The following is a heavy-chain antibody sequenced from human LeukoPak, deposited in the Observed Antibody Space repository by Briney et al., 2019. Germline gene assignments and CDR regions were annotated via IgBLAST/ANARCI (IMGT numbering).Heavy chain of an antibody. D-gene: IGHD3-22*01. CDR3: AKDKEPSSMIVVVIAFDI. CDR1: GFTFSSYA. Sequence: GGSLRLSCAASGFTFSSYAMSWVRQAPGKGLEWVSAISGSGGSTYYADSVKGRFTISRDNSKNTLYLQMDGLRAEDTAVYYCAKDKEPSSMIVVVIAFDIWGQGTMVTVSS. J-gene: IGHJ3*02. V-gene: IGHV3-23*01. CDR2: ISGSGGST.